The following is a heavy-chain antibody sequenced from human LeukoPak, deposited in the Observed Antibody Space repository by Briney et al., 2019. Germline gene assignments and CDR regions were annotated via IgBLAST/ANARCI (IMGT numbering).Heavy chain of an antibody. CDR2: IYSDGGGK. D-gene: IGHD3-22*01. Sequence: GGSLRLSCAASGFSFSNYVMHWVRQAPGKGLEWVAIIYSDGGGKSYAISVKGRFTISRDNSKNTLYLQMNSLRAEDTAVYYCAKERGPYYYDSSGYSHDDAFDIWGQGTMVTVSS. J-gene: IGHJ3*02. CDR1: GFSFSNYV. CDR3: AKERGPYYYDSSGYSHDDAFDI. V-gene: IGHV3-33*03.